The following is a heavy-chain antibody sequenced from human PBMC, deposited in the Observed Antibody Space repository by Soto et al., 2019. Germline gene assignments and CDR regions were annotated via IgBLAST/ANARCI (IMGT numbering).Heavy chain of an antibody. CDR3: ARAWASSSPYAY. V-gene: IGHV4-59*01. CDR1: GGSLSRYY. J-gene: IGHJ1*01. Sequence: ASEKPSLTCSGSGGSLSRYYRSWIRQPPGKGLEWIGYIYYSGSTNYNPSLKSRVTISVDTSKNQFSLKLSSVTAADTAVYYCARAWASSSPYAYCVQDTLPTV. CDR2: IYYSGST. D-gene: IGHD6-13*01.